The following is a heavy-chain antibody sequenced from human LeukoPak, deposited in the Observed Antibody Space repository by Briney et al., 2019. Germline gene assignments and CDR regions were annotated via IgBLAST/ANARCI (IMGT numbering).Heavy chain of an antibody. CDR3: TRHASWSFDY. CDR1: GFTFSSHA. CDR2: ITSGSGSNV. Sequence: QPGGSLRLSCAASGFTFSSHAMSWVRQAPGKGLEWVSAITSGSGSNVYYTDSLKGRFTISRDNSKNTLYLQMNSLRAEDTAVYYCTRHASWSFDYWGQGTLVTVSA. J-gene: IGHJ4*02. V-gene: IGHV3-23*01. D-gene: IGHD6-13*01.